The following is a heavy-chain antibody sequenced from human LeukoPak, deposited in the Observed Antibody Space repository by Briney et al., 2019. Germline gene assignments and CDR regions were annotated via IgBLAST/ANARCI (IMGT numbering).Heavy chain of an antibody. Sequence: PGGSLRLSCAASGFTFSSYWMSWVRQAPGKGLEWVANIKQDGSEKYYVDSVKGRFTISRDNAKNSLYLQMSSLRADDTAVYYCAREVFICSSTSCYSDYWGQGTLVTVSS. CDR3: AREVFICSSTSCYSDY. V-gene: IGHV3-7*01. CDR2: IKQDGSEK. D-gene: IGHD2-2*01. J-gene: IGHJ4*02. CDR1: GFTFSSYW.